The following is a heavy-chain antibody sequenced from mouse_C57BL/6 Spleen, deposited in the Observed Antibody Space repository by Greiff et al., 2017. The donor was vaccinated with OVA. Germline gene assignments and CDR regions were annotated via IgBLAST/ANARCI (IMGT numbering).Heavy chain of an antibody. CDR2: ISGGGGNT. CDR1: GFTFSSYT. V-gene: IGHV5-9*01. Sequence: EVMLVESGGGLVKPGGSLKLSCAASGFTFSSYTMSWVRQTPEKRLEWVATISGGGGNTYYPDSVKGRFTISRDNAKNTLYLQMSSLRSEDTALYYCARQDGRYAMDYWGQGTSVTVSS. J-gene: IGHJ4*01. CDR3: ARQDGRYAMDY. D-gene: IGHD2-3*01.